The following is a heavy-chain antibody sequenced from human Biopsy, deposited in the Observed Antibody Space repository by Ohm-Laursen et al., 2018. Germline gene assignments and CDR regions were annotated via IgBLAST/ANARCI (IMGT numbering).Heavy chain of an antibody. J-gene: IGHJ4*02. D-gene: IGHD3-16*01. CDR3: ARDSRGGHLNTTLITGKNLDS. CDR2: FYSSGSS. Sequence: TLSLTCVVSGDSISNSYWTWIRQPAGKGLEWIGRFYSSGSSSYNPSVKSRVTISVDTSKNQFSLKLNSVTAADTAVYFCARDSRGGHLNTTLITGKNLDSWGQGILVTVSS. CDR1: GDSISNSY. V-gene: IGHV4-4*07.